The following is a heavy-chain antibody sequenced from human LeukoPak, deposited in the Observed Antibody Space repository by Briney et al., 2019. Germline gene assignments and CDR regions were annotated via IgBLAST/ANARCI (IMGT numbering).Heavy chain of an antibody. J-gene: IGHJ3*02. Sequence: PGGSLRLSCAASGFTFSNYGISWVRQAPGKGVEWIGSIYHSGSTYYNPSLKSRVTISVDTSKNQFSLKLSSVTAADTAVYYCARQYYYDSSGYQGAFDIWGQGTMVTVSS. CDR2: IYHSGST. CDR1: GFTFSNYG. D-gene: IGHD3-22*01. CDR3: ARQYYYDSSGYQGAFDI. V-gene: IGHV4-38-2*01.